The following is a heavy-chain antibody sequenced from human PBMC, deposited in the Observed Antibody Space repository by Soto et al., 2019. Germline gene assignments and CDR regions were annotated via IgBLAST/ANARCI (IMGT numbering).Heavy chain of an antibody. CDR3: ARHISTFRYYYSAMDV. CDR2: IYPGDSDT. V-gene: IGHV5-51*01. J-gene: IGHJ6*02. Sequence: EESLKISCKGSGYTFTDYWIGWVRQLPGKGLEWMGIIYPGDSDTRYSPSFQGHVTITVDKSTSTAYLQWNTLKASDTAMYYCARHISTFRYYYSAMDVWGQGTTVPVYS. CDR1: GYTFTDYW. D-gene: IGHD2-2*01.